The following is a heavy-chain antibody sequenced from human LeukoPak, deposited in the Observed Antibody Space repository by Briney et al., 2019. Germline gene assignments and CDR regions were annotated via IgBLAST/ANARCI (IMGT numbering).Heavy chain of an antibody. Sequence: SETLSLTCTVSGGSISSYYWSWIRQPPGKGLEWIGYIYYTESTNYNPSLKSRVTISVDTSKNQFSLKLSSVSAADTAVYYCARRGSGGRSFDYWGQGTLVTVSS. J-gene: IGHJ4*02. D-gene: IGHD3-10*01. V-gene: IGHV4-59*08. CDR3: ARRGSGGRSFDY. CDR2: IYYTEST. CDR1: GGSISSYY.